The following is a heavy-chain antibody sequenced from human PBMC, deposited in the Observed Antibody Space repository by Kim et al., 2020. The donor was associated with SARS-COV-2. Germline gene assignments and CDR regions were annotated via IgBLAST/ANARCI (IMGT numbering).Heavy chain of an antibody. CDR3: ARLSASPDHFYDSSGCFED. CDR2: IYHSGST. J-gene: IGHJ4*02. D-gene: IGHD3-22*01. V-gene: IGHV4-4*02. CDR1: GGSISSNNW. Sequence: SETLSLTCAVSGGSISSNNWWSWVRQPPGKGLEWVGEIYHSGSTNYNPSLKSRVTISVDKSKNYFSLKLSSVTAADTAVYYCARLSASPDHFYDSSGCFEDWGQGNLVTVSS.